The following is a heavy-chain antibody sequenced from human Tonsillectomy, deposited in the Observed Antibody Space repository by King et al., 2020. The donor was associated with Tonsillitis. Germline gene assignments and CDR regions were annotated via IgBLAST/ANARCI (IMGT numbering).Heavy chain of an antibody. CDR2: INPDSGGA. Sequence: QLVQSGAEVKKPGASVKVSCQASGYTFTAYSMHWVRQAPGEGLEWMGRINPDSGGADYAVRFKGRVTMTTDTSIRSAYLEVSSLSSDDTALYFCARDTGGWRTFDNWGQGTLVTVSS. J-gene: IGHJ4*02. V-gene: IGHV1-2*06. CDR1: GYTFTAYS. D-gene: IGHD6-19*01. CDR3: ARDTGGWRTFDN.